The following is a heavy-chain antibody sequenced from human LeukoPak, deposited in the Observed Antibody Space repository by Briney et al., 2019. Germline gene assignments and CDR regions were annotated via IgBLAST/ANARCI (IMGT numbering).Heavy chain of an antibody. Sequence: SETLSLTCAVYGGSFSGYYWSWIRQPPGKGLEGIGEINHSGSTNYNPSLKSRVTISVDTSKNQSSLKLSSVTAADTAVYYCAGEGRSGSYYSWFDPWGQGTLVTVSS. D-gene: IGHD3-10*01. J-gene: IGHJ5*02. CDR3: AGEGRSGSYYSWFDP. CDR1: GGSFSGYY. V-gene: IGHV4-34*01. CDR2: INHSGST.